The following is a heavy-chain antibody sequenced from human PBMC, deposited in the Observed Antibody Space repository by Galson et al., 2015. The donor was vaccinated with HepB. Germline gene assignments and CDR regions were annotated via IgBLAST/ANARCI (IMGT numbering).Heavy chain of an antibody. CDR3: ARRITMVRGVIITGMNWFDP. D-gene: IGHD3-10*01. Sequence: SVKVSCKASGYTFTSYGISWVRQAPGQGLEWMGWISAYNGNTNYAQKLQGRVTMTTDTSTSTAYMELRSLRSDDTAVYYCARRITMVRGVIITGMNWFDPWGQGTLVTVSS. V-gene: IGHV1-18*04. CDR2: ISAYNGNT. J-gene: IGHJ5*02. CDR1: GYTFTSYG.